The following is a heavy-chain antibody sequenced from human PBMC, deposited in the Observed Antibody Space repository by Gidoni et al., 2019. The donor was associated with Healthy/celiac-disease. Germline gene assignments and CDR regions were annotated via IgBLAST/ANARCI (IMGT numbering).Heavy chain of an antibody. CDR1: GFTFSSYG. D-gene: IGHD6-19*01. Sequence: QVQLVESGGGGVQPGRSLRLCCPASGFTFSSYGMHWVRQAPGKGLEWVAGISYDGSNKYYADSVKGRFTISRDNSKNTLYLQMNSLRAEDTAVYYCAKDRHWLVLLAHADYFDYWGQGTLVTVSS. CDR2: ISYDGSNK. CDR3: AKDRHWLVLLAHADYFDY. J-gene: IGHJ4*02. V-gene: IGHV3-30*18.